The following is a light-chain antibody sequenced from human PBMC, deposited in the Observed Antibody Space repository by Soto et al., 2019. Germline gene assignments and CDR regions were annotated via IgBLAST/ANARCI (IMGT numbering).Light chain of an antibody. V-gene: IGKV3D-15*01. CDR2: AAS. J-gene: IGKJ5*01. CDR1: QSVTSN. CDR3: QQYNNWPPIT. Sequence: IVLTKSPDTLSFSPLELATLACCSSQSVTSNLAWYQQKRGQAPRLLIYAASTRATGVPARFSGSGSGTEFTLAISSLQSEDFAVYYCQQYNNWPPITFGQGTRLEIK.